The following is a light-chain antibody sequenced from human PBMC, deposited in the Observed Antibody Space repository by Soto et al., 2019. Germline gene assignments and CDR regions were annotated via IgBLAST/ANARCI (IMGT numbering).Light chain of an antibody. CDR2: AAS. V-gene: IGKV1-6*01. CDR1: QSIRND. Sequence: AIQLTQSPATLSSSPGERATISCRASQSIRNDLGWYQQKPGKAPKLLIYAASSLESGVPSRFSGSGSGTDFTLTISSLQPEDFATYYCQQYNTYPRTFGGGTKV. CDR3: QQYNTYPRT. J-gene: IGKJ4*01.